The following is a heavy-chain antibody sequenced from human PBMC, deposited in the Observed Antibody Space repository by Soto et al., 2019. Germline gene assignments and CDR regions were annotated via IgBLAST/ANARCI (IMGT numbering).Heavy chain of an antibody. Sequence: GGSLRLSCSASGFTFSGYAMHWVRQAPGKGLEYVSAISSNGGGTFYADSVKGRFTISRDNSKNTLHLQMNSLRPEDTAVYYCVKDLKGIVVVSAAIPNWFDPWGQGTLVTVSS. CDR1: GFTFSGYA. CDR3: VKDLKGIVVVSAAIPNWFDP. J-gene: IGHJ5*02. CDR2: ISSNGGGT. D-gene: IGHD2-2*01. V-gene: IGHV3-64D*06.